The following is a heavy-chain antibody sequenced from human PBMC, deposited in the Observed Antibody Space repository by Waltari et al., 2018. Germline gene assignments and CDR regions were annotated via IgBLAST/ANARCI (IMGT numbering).Heavy chain of an antibody. CDR1: GFTFDDYA. J-gene: IGHJ6*02. CDR2: ISWNSGSI. Sequence: EVQLVESGGGLVQPGRSLRLSCAASGFTFDDYAMHWVRQAPGKGLEWVSGISWNSGSIGYADSVKGRFTISRDNAKNSLYLQMNSLRAEDMALYYCAKDKGDYYYYGMDVWGQGTTVTVSS. V-gene: IGHV3-9*03. D-gene: IGHD3-16*01. CDR3: AKDKGDYYYYGMDV.